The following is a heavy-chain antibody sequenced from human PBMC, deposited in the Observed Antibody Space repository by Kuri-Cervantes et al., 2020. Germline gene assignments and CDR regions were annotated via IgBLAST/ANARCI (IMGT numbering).Heavy chain of an antibody. D-gene: IGHD2/OR15-2a*01. CDR2: IGTAGDT. CDR1: GFTFSSYD. CDR3: ARHRDSTIWYYYYMDV. Sequence: ETLSLTCAASGFTFSSYDMHWVRQATGKGLEWVSAIGTAGDTYYPGSVKGRFTISRDNSKNTLYLQMNSLRAEDTAIYYCARHRDSTIWYYYYMDVWGKGTTVTVSS. V-gene: IGHV3-13*01. J-gene: IGHJ6*03.